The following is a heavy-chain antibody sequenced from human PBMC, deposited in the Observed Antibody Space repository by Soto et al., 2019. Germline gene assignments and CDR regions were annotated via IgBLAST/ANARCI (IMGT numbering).Heavy chain of an antibody. J-gene: IGHJ4*02. CDR1: GFTFSNYG. CDR3: APQAFDY. V-gene: IGHV3-30*02. Sequence: GGSLRLSCAASGFTFSNYGMHWVRQAPGKGLEWVAFVWLDGSNKYYADSVRDRFTISRVNSKNTLYLQMNSLRAEDTAVYHCAPQAFDYWGQGTTVTVSS. CDR2: VWLDGSNK.